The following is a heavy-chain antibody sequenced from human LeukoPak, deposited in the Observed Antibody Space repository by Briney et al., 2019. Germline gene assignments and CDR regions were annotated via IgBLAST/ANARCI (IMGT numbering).Heavy chain of an antibody. Sequence: SETLSLTCAVYGGSFSGYYWSWIRQPPGKGLEWIGEINHSGSTNYNPSLKSRVTISVGTSKNQFSLKLSSVTAADTAVYYCARRSKIAVAGTHYFDYWGQGTLVTVSS. CDR1: GGSFSGYY. CDR3: ARRSKIAVAGTHYFDY. D-gene: IGHD6-19*01. V-gene: IGHV4-34*01. CDR2: INHSGST. J-gene: IGHJ4*02.